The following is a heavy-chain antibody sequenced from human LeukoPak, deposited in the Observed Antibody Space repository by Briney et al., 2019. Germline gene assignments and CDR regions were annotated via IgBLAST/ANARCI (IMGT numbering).Heavy chain of an antibody. Sequence: ASVKVSCKASGYTFTTYAMTWVRQAPGQGLEWMGRINTNTGNPTYAQDFTGRFVFSLDTSVSTAYLQINRLKAEDTAVYYCARAVFASAAEAKTSQDYYGMDVWGQGTTVTVSS. V-gene: IGHV7-4-1*02. CDR3: ARAVFASAAEAKTSQDYYGMDV. J-gene: IGHJ6*02. CDR1: GYTFTTYA. CDR2: INTNTGNP. D-gene: IGHD2-2*01.